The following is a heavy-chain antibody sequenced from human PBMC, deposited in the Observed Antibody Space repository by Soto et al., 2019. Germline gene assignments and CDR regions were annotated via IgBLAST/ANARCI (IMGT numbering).Heavy chain of an antibody. CDR1: GFTFSSYW. CDR2: IKQDGSEK. V-gene: IGHV3-7*01. D-gene: IGHD3-3*01. Sequence: PGGSLRLSCAASGFTFSSYWMSWVRQAPGKGLEWVANIKQDGSEKYYVDSVKGRFTISRDNAKNSLYLQMNSLRAEDTAVYYCARAARTDFWSGTDAFDIWRQGTMVTVSS. J-gene: IGHJ3*02. CDR3: ARAARTDFWSGTDAFDI.